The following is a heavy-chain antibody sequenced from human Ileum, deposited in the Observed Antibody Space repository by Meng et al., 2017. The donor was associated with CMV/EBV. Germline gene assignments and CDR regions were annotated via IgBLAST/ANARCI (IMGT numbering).Heavy chain of an antibody. CDR1: GFSHITSEVG. J-gene: IGHJ4*02. D-gene: IGHD6-19*01. CDR3: AHGRGWLTDY. Sequence: QVPLQESGTTLVHPTQTLTMTCTFSGFSHITSEVGVHWIRQPPGKALEWLALIYWDDDNRFSPSLKNRLTITKDTSKIQVVLRMTNMDPTDTATYYCAHGRGWLTDYWGQGTLVTVSS. CDR2: IYWDDDN. V-gene: IGHV2-5*02.